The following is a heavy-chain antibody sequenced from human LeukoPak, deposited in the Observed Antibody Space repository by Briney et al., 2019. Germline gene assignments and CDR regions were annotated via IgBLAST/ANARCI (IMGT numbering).Heavy chain of an antibody. CDR1: GFTFSSYW. J-gene: IGHJ4*02. D-gene: IGHD3-10*01. Sequence: GGSLRLSCAASGFTFSSYWMHWVRQAPGKGLEWVSSISSSSSYIYYADSVKGRFTISRDNAKNSLYLQMNSLRAEDTAVYYCARAGYGSGAYYFDYWGQGTLVTVSS. V-gene: IGHV3-21*01. CDR3: ARAGYGSGAYYFDY. CDR2: ISSSSSYI.